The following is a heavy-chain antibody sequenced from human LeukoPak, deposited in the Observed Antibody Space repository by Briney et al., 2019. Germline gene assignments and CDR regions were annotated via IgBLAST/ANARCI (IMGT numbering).Heavy chain of an antibody. J-gene: IGHJ1*01. V-gene: IGHV4-59*01. CDR3: ARASYYYDSSGGFQH. Sequence: SETLSLTCTVSGGSISSYYWSWIRQPPGKGLEWIGYIYYSGSTNYNPSLKSRVTISVDTSKNQLSLKLSSVTAADTAVYYCARASYYYDSSGGFQHWGQGTLVTVSS. CDR1: GGSISSYY. CDR2: IYYSGST. D-gene: IGHD3-22*01.